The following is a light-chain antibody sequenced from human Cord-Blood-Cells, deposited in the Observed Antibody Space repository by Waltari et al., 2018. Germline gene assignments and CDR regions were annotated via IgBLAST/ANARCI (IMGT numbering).Light chain of an antibody. CDR1: SSAVGSFYL. J-gene: IGLJ2*01. Sequence: QSPLTQPASASGSPGQSLTISCTGPSSAVGSFYLVSCNQQHPGKAPKLMIYEGSKRPSGVSNRFSGSKSGNTASLTISGLQAEDEADYYCCSYAGSSTFVVFGGGTKLTVL. CDR2: EGS. V-gene: IGLV2-23*03. CDR3: CSYAGSSTFVV.